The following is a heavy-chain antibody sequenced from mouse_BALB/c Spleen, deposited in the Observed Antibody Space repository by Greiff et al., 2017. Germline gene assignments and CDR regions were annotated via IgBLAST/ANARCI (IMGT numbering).Heavy chain of an antibody. CDR1: GFTFSDYY. D-gene: IGHD2-14*01. Sequence: EVKLVESGGGLVKPGGSLKLSCAASGFTFSDYYMYWVRQTPEKRLEWVATISDGGSYTYYPDSVKGRFTISRDNAKNNLYLQMSSLKSEDTAMYYCARDYRYDDWYFDVWGAGTTVTVSS. J-gene: IGHJ1*01. V-gene: IGHV5-4*02. CDR3: ARDYRYDDWYFDV. CDR2: ISDGGSYT.